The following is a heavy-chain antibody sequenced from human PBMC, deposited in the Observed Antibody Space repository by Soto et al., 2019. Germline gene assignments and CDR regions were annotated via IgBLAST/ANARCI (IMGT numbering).Heavy chain of an antibody. CDR1: GFTFSSYS. V-gene: IGHV3-21*01. D-gene: IGHD2-15*01. Sequence: GGSLKLSCAASGFTFSSYSMNWVRQAPGKGLEWVSSISSSSSYIYYADSVKGRFTISRDNAKNSLYLQMNSLRAEDTAVYYCARDPYCSGGSCYHDAFDIWGQGTMVTVSS. CDR3: ARDPYCSGGSCYHDAFDI. CDR2: ISSSSSYI. J-gene: IGHJ3*02.